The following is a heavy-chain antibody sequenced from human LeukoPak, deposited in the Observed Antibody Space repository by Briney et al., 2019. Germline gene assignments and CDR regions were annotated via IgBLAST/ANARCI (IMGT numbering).Heavy chain of an antibody. J-gene: IGHJ3*02. CDR3: ARSRASRWNGEDAFDI. Sequence: GASVKVSCKASGYTFTSYYMHWVRQAPGQGLEWMGIINPSGGSTSYAQKFQGRVTMTRDTSTSTVYMELSSLRSEDTAVYYCARSRASRWNGEDAFDIWGQGTMVTVSS. V-gene: IGHV1-46*01. CDR1: GYTFTSYY. D-gene: IGHD1-1*01. CDR2: INPSGGST.